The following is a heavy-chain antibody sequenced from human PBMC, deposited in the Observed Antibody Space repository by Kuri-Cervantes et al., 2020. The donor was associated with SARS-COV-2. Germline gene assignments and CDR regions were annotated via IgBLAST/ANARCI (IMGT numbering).Heavy chain of an antibody. V-gene: IGHV3-66*03. CDR2: IYSCGST. CDR3: AKAPGTYSSGWYPSVFDY. D-gene: IGHD6-19*01. Sequence: GESLKISCAASGFTVSSNYMSWVRQAPGKGLEWVSVIYSCGSTYYADSVKGRFTISRDNSKNTLYLQMNSLRAEDTAVYYCAKAPGTYSSGWYPSVFDYWGQGTLVTVSS. CDR1: GFTVSSNY. J-gene: IGHJ4*02.